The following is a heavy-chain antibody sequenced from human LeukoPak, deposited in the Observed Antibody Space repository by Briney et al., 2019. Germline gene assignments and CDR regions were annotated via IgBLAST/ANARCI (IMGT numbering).Heavy chain of an antibody. J-gene: IGHJ4*02. CDR2: INHSGST. V-gene: IGHV4-34*01. CDR3: AGRHSGSYYSFDY. CDR1: GWSFSGYY. Sequence: SETLSLTCAVYGWSFSGYYWSWIRQPPGKGLEWIGEINHSGSTNYNPSLKSRVTISVDTSKNQFSLKLSSVTAADTAVYYCAGRHSGSYYSFDYWGQGTLVTVSS. D-gene: IGHD1-26*01.